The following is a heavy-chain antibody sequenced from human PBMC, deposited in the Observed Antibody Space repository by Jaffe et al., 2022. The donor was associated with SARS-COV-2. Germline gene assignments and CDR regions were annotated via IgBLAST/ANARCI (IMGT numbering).Heavy chain of an antibody. CDR3: ARWHTPMVRNLGY. J-gene: IGHJ4*02. CDR1: GFTFSSYS. D-gene: IGHD5-18*01. Sequence: EVQLVESGGGLVQPGGSLRLSCAASGFTFSSYSMNWVRQAPGKGLEWVSYISGSGSAIYYADSVKGRFTISRDNAQNSLYLQMSSLRDEDTAVYYCARWHTPMVRNLGYWGQGTLVTVSS. V-gene: IGHV3-48*02. CDR2: ISGSGSAI.